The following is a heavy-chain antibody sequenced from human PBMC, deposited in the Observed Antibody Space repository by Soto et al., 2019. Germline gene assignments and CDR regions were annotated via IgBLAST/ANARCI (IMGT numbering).Heavy chain of an antibody. CDR3: ARDREPSVYHGMAV. V-gene: IGHV3-11*01. J-gene: IGHJ6*02. CDR2: ISGGGTTV. CDR1: GFAFSDFY. Sequence: QVQLVESGGGLVKPGGSLRLSCAASGFAFSDFYMSWTRQAPGKGLEWISYISGGGTTVFYADSVKGRFTISRDNAQKSLYLQMDSLTSEDTAIYYWARDREPSVYHGMAVWGQGTTVTVSS.